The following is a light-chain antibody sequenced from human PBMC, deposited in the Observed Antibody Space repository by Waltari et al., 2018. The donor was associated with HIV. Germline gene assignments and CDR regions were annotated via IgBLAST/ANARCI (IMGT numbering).Light chain of an antibody. CDR3: SVWDSSLSARV. CDR1: SNNVGNQG. Sequence: QAGLTQPPSVSKGLGQTATLTCTGNSNNVGNQGAAWLQQHQGHPPKLLFYRNNNRPSGISERFSASRSGNTASLTITGLQPEDEADYYCSVWDSSLSARVFGGGTKLTVL. V-gene: IGLV10-54*04. J-gene: IGLJ3*02. CDR2: RNN.